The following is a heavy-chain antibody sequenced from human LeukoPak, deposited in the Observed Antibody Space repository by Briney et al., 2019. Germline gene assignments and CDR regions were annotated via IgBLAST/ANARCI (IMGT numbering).Heavy chain of an antibody. Sequence: PGGSLRLSCAASGFTFSDYALGWVRQAPGRGLEWVATLSGSGAGTYYSDSVQGRFTISRDNSKRTLFLQMNSLRAEDTAVYYCARGDCSSTSCYRGSYWGQGTLVTVSS. CDR1: GFTFSDYA. D-gene: IGHD2-2*02. CDR3: ARGDCSSTSCYRGSY. CDR2: LSGSGAGT. V-gene: IGHV3-23*01. J-gene: IGHJ4*02.